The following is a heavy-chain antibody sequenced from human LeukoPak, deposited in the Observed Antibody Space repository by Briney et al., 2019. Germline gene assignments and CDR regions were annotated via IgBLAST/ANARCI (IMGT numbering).Heavy chain of an antibody. CDR3: ARGAREQQLVLFDY. Sequence: GASVKVSCKASGGTFSSYAISWVRQAPGQGLEWMGGITPIFGTANYAQKFQGRVTITADESTSTAYMELSSLRSEDTAVYYCARGAREQQLVLFDYWGQGTLVTVSS. V-gene: IGHV1-69*13. CDR2: ITPIFGTA. CDR1: GGTFSSYA. J-gene: IGHJ4*02. D-gene: IGHD6-13*01.